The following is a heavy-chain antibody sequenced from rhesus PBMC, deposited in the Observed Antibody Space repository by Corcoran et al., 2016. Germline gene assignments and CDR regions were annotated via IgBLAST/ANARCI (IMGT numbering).Heavy chain of an antibody. D-gene: IGHD4-29*01. CDR2: SDGSSGST. Sequence: QQQLQESGPGLVKPSETLSLTCAVSGGSITSSFWTWIRQATGKGLDWIAYSDGSSGSTIYTPALKILVTLAVDTSTNHFSLKLSSVTDADTAVYHCARLHDYNSNNRFDVWGPGVLVTVSS. CDR3: ARLHDYNSNNRFDV. J-gene: IGHJ5-1*01. CDR1: GGSITSSF. V-gene: IGHV4-169*01.